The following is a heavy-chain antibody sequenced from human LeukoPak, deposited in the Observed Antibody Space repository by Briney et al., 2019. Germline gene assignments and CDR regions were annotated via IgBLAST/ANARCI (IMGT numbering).Heavy chain of an antibody. CDR1: GYRFTMYW. D-gene: IGHD6-6*01. Sequence: GGSLKISCEASGYRFTMYWIGWVRQMPGKGLEWMGIIYPGDSDTRYSPSFQGQVTISADKSITTAYLHWSSLKASDTAMYYCARSSSSSSIFDIWGQGTMVTVSS. V-gene: IGHV5-51*01. CDR2: IYPGDSDT. J-gene: IGHJ3*02. CDR3: ARSSSSSSIFDI.